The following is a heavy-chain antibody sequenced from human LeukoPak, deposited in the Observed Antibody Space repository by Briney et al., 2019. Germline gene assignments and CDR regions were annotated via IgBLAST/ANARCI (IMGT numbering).Heavy chain of an antibody. CDR2: TRNKANSYTT. D-gene: IGHD6-13*01. Sequence: GGSLRLSCAASGFTFSTSSMNWVRQAPGKGLGWVGRTRNKANSYTTEYAASVKGRFTISRDDSKNSLYLQMNSLKTEDTAVYYCARGYSSSWYAYFDYWGQGTLVTVSS. CDR3: ARGYSSSWYAYFDY. J-gene: IGHJ4*02. V-gene: IGHV3-72*01. CDR1: GFTFSTSS.